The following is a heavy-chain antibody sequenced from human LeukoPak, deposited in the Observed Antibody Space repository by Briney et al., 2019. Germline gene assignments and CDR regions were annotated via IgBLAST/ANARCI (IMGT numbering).Heavy chain of an antibody. Sequence: GGSLRLSCAASGFTFSSYDMNWVRQAPGRGLEWVSYISSSRSTIDYADSVKGRFTISRDNARNSLYLQMNSLRAEDTAVYYCAIVATYYYYAMDVWGQGTTVTVSS. J-gene: IGHJ6*02. CDR3: AIVATYYYYAMDV. V-gene: IGHV3-48*03. CDR1: GFTFSSYD. CDR2: ISSSRSTI. D-gene: IGHD5-12*01.